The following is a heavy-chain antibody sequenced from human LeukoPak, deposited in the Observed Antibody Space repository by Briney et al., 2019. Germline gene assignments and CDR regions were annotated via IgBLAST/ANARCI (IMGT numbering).Heavy chain of an antibody. Sequence: SQTLSLTCTVSGGSISSGSYYWSWIRQPAGKGLEWIGRIYTSGSANYNPSLKSRVTISVDTSKNQFSLKLSSVTAADTAVYYCARSYSGSYLNWFDPWGQGTLVTVSS. CDR2: IYTSGSA. J-gene: IGHJ5*02. V-gene: IGHV4-61*02. D-gene: IGHD1-26*01. CDR1: GGSISSGSYY. CDR3: ARSYSGSYLNWFDP.